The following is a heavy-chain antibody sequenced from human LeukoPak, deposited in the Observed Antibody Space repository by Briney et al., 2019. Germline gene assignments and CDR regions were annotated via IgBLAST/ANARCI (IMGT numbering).Heavy chain of an antibody. CDR2: ISSSSSYI. CDR1: GFTFSSYS. CDR3: AKGGDLRTTVTFVHY. V-gene: IGHV3-21*04. J-gene: IGHJ4*02. D-gene: IGHD4-17*01. Sequence: GGSLRLSCAASGFTFSSYSMNWVRQAPGKGLEWVSSISSSSSYIYYADSVKGRFTISRDNAKDTLYLQMNGLRVEDTAVYYCAKGGDLRTTVTFVHYWGQGTLVTVSS.